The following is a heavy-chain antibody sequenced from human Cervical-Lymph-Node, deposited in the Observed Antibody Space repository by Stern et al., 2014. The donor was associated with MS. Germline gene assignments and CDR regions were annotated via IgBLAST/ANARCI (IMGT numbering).Heavy chain of an antibody. CDR3: ARTYGGNPMRAAWFDP. D-gene: IGHD4-23*01. CDR1: GFSLSNARMG. V-gene: IGHV2-26*01. J-gene: IGHJ5*02. Sequence: QITLKESGPVLVKPTETLTLTCTVSGFSLSNARMGVSWIRHPPGKALEWLAHIFSNDEKSYSTSLKSRLTISKDTSKSQVVLTMTNMDPVDTATYYCARTYGGNPMRAAWFDPWGQGTLVTVSS. CDR2: IFSNDEK.